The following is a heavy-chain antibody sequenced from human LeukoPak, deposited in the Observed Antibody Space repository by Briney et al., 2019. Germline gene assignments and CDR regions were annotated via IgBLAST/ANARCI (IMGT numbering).Heavy chain of an antibody. D-gene: IGHD6-13*01. V-gene: IGHV3-74*01. CDR3: ARDGAYSASNF. Sequence: GGSLRLSCAASGNYWMHWVRQAPGKGLVWVSHINSDGSWTSYADSVKGRFTISKDNAKNTVYLQMNSLRVEDTAVYYCARDGAYSASNFWGQGTMVAVSS. CDR1: GNYW. J-gene: IGHJ3*01. CDR2: INSDGSWT.